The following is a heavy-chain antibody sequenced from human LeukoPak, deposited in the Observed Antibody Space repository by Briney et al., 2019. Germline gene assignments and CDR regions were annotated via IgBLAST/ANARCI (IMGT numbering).Heavy chain of an antibody. CDR2: INHSGST. CDR3: ARAKILYLVGWFDP. Sequence: SETLSLTCAVYGGSFSGYYWSWIRQPPGKGLEWIGEINHSGSTNYNPSLKSRVTISVDTSKNQFSLKLSSVTAADTAVYYCARAKILYLVGWFDPWGQGTLVTVSS. D-gene: IGHD2-15*01. J-gene: IGHJ5*02. V-gene: IGHV4-34*01. CDR1: GGSFSGYY.